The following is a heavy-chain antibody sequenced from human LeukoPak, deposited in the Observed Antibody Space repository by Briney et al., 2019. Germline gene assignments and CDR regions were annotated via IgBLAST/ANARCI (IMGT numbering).Heavy chain of an antibody. V-gene: IGHV3-48*03. CDR2: ISSRGSSI. CDR3: ARGAAGGDFDY. Sequence: GSLRLSCAASGFTLSTYEMDWVRQAPGKELEWVSYISSRGSSIYYADSVKGRFTISRDNAKNSLYLQMSSLRVEDTAVYYCARGAAGGDFDYWGQGALVTVSS. J-gene: IGHJ4*02. D-gene: IGHD6-13*01. CDR1: GFTLSTYE.